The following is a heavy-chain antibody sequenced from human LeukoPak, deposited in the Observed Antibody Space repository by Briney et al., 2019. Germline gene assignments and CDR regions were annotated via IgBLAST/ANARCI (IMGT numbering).Heavy chain of an antibody. CDR3: ARGRAPAYYFDY. Sequence: SVKVSCKASGGTFSSYAISWVRQAPGQGLEWMGRIIPILGIANYAQKFQGRVTITADKSTSTAYMELSSLRSEDTAVYYCARGRAPAYYFDYWGQGTLVTVSS. D-gene: IGHD6-25*01. CDR2: IIPILGIA. V-gene: IGHV1-69*04. J-gene: IGHJ4*02. CDR1: GGTFSSYA.